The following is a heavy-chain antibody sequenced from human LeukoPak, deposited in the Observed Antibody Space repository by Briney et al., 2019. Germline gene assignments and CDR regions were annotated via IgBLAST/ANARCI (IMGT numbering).Heavy chain of an antibody. CDR3: AREADYGDYSKSYYYMDA. D-gene: IGHD4-17*01. J-gene: IGHJ6*03. Sequence: SETLSLTCTVSGGYIGSYYWSWIRQPAGKGLEWIGRIYTSENTAYNPSLKSRVTMSVDMSTSQFSLRLTSVTAADTAVYYCAREADYGDYSKSYYYMDAWGKGTTVTVSS. CDR1: GGYIGSYY. CDR2: IYTSENT. V-gene: IGHV4-4*07.